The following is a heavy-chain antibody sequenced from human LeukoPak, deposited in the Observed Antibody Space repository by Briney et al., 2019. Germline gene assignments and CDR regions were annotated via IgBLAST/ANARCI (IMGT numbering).Heavy chain of an antibody. V-gene: IGHV4-59*01. CDR1: GGSISSYY. D-gene: IGHD3-3*01. CDR3: ARGGAYYDFWSGYGYYYYMDV. Sequence: SETLSLTCTVSGGSISSYYWSWIRQPPGKGLEWIGYIYYSGSTNYNPSLKSRVTISVDTSKNQFSLKLSSVTAADTAVYYCARGGAYYDFWSGYGYYYYMDVWGKGTTVTVSS. J-gene: IGHJ6*03. CDR2: IYYSGST.